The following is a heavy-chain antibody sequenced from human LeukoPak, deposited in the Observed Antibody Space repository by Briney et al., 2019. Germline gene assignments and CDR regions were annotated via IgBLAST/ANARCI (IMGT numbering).Heavy chain of an antibody. J-gene: IGHJ4*02. CDR1: GFTFSSYA. D-gene: IGHD6-19*01. CDR3: AKDIISAHWLGDY. Sequence: GGSLRLSCAPSGFTFSSYAMSWVRQAPGKGLEWVSAISGSGGSTYYADSVKGRFTISRDNSKNTLYLQMNSLRAEDTAVYYCAKDIISAHWLGDYWGQGTLVTVSS. CDR2: ISGSGGST. V-gene: IGHV3-23*01.